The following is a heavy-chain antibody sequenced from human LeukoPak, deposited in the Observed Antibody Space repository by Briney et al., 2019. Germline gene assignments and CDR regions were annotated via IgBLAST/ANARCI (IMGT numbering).Heavy chain of an antibody. D-gene: IGHD4-11*01. V-gene: IGHV4-59*01. CDR3: ARDSVRQYNWFGP. J-gene: IGHJ5*02. Sequence: SETLSLTCTVSGGSISSYYWSWIRQPPGKGLEWIGYIYYSGSTNYNPSLKSRVTISVDTSKNQFSLKLSSVTAADTAVYYCARDSVRQYNWFGPWGQGTLVTVSS. CDR1: GGSISSYY. CDR2: IYYSGST.